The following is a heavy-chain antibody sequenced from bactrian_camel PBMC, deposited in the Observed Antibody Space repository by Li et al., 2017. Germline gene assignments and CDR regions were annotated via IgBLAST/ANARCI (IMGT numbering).Heavy chain of an antibody. Sequence: VQLVESGGGSVQVGGSLSLSCASSEYTYASNCMGWFRQAPGQEREGVAAIYTPAGTTYYADSVKDRFAISRDNAKNTLYLQMNSLQPEDSALYYCARAETVTCGAADVIPNLRSWGQGTQVTVS. D-gene: IGHD3*01. J-gene: IGHJ4*01. CDR3: ARAETVTCGAADVIPNLRS. V-gene: IGHV3S54*01. CDR2: IYTPAGTT. CDR1: EYTYASNC.